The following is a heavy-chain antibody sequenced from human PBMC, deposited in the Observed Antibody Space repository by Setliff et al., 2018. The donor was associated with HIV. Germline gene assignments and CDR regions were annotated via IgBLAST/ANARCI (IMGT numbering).Heavy chain of an antibody. Sequence: SETLSLTCTVSGGSISRGSYYWSWIRQPAGKGLEWIGRIYTSGNMIYNPSLKSRVTMSADTSRNQLSLKLSSVTAVDTAVYYCARGIGTRYNYYMDVWGIGTTVTVSS. D-gene: IGHD1-20*01. CDR2: IYTSGNM. V-gene: IGHV4-61*02. CDR1: GGSISRGSYY. J-gene: IGHJ6*03. CDR3: ARGIGTRYNYYMDV.